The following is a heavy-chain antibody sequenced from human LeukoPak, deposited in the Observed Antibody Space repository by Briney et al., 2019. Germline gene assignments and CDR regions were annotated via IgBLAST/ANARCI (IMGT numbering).Heavy chain of an antibody. CDR1: GFTFSSYS. J-gene: IGHJ4*02. Sequence: PGGSLRLSCAASGFTFSSYSMNWVRQAPGKGLEWVSSISSSSSYIYYADSVKGRFTISRDNAKNSLYLQMNSLRAEDTAVYYCARGHVKIIWSGYYMPHGDYWGQGTLVTVSS. D-gene: IGHD3-3*01. CDR2: ISSSSSYI. CDR3: ARGHVKIIWSGYYMPHGDY. V-gene: IGHV3-21*01.